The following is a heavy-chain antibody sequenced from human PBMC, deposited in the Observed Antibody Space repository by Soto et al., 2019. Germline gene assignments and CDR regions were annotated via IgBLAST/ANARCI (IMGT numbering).Heavy chain of an antibody. CDR2: IIPICGTA. D-gene: IGHD3-3*01. Sequence: QVQLVQSGAEVKKPGSSVKVSCKASGGTFSSYAISWVRQAPGQGLEWMGGIIPICGTANYAQKFQGRVTIPADESTSTAYMELSILRSDGAAVYYCASGSVLIIHYYYYGMDVWGQGTTVTVSS. CDR1: GGTFSSYA. V-gene: IGHV1-69*12. CDR3: ASGSVLIIHYYYYGMDV. J-gene: IGHJ6*02.